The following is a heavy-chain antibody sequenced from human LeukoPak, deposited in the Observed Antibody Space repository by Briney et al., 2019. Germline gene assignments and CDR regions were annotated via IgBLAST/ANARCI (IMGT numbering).Heavy chain of an antibody. D-gene: IGHD3-10*01. CDR3: AWAPGYYGSGSYSNWFDP. J-gene: IGHJ5*02. CDR1: GYTFTNYD. Sequence: GASVKVSCKASGYTFTNYDINWVRQATGQGLEWMGWMNPNSGNTGYAQKFQGRVTMTRNTSISTAYMELSSLRSEDTAVYYCAWAPGYYGSGSYSNWFDPWGQGTLVTVSS. V-gene: IGHV1-8*01. CDR2: MNPNSGNT.